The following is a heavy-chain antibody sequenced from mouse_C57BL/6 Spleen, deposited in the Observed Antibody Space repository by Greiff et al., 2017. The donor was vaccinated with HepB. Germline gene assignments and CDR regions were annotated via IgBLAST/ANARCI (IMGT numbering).Heavy chain of an antibody. J-gene: IGHJ1*03. CDR1: GFTFSDYG. CDR3: ARNYDGGYFDV. V-gene: IGHV5-17*01. Sequence: EVQVVESGGGLVKPGGSLKLSCAASGFTFSDYGMHWVRQAPETGLAWVAYISSGSSTIYYADTVRGRFTISRDNAKNTLFLQMTSLRSEDTAMYYCARNYDGGYFDVWGTGTLVTVS. CDR2: ISSGSSTI. D-gene: IGHD2-4*01.